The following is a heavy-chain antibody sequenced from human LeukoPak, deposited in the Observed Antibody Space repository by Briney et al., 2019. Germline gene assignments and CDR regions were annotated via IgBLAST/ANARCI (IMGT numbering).Heavy chain of an antibody. V-gene: IGHV3-9*01. D-gene: IGHD3-22*01. CDR1: GFTFDDYA. Sequence: GGSLRLSCAASGFTFDDYAMHWVRQAPGKGLEWVSGISFNSGSIGYADSVKGRFTISRDNAKKSLYLQMNSLRAEDTALYYCAKVPLIYDSSVNYFDYWGQGTLVTVSS. J-gene: IGHJ4*02. CDR2: ISFNSGSI. CDR3: AKVPLIYDSSVNYFDY.